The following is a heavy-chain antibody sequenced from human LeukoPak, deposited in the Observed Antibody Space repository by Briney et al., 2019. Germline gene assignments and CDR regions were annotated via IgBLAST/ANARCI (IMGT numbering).Heavy chain of an antibody. D-gene: IGHD2-21*01. CDR2: IYDSGNT. CDR1: GASIFNYY. V-gene: IGHV4-59*01. CDR3: AKGEGDY. J-gene: IGHJ4*02. Sequence: SETLSLTCNVSGASIFNYYWSWIRQPPGKGLEWIGYIYDSGNTNYNPSLKSRVTISVDTSKNQFSLKVRSVTAADTAVYYCAKGEGDYWGQGTLVTVSS.